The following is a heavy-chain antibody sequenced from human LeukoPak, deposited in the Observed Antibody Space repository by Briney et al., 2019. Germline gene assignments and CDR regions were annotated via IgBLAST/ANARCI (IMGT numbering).Heavy chain of an antibody. CDR3: ARVGYLGELLYDY. J-gene: IGHJ4*02. CDR1: GFTFSSYS. D-gene: IGHD3-10*01. V-gene: IGHV3-21*04. CDR2: ISSSSSYI. Sequence: GGSLRLSCAASGFTFSSYSMNWVRQAPGKGLEWVSSISSSSSYIYYADSVKGRFTISRDNAKNSLYLQMNSLRAEDTAVYYCARVGYLGELLYDYWGQGTLVTVSS.